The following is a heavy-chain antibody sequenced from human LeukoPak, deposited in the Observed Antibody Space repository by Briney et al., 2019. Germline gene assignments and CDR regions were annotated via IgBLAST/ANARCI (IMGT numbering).Heavy chain of an antibody. Sequence: KTSETLSLTCAVYDGSLSGYYWSWILQPPGKGLEWIGEINHSGSTNYNPSLKSRVTISVDTSRNQFSLKLSSVTAADTAVYYCARAPDYTNYVFPTDYWGQGTLVTVSS. CDR3: ARAPDYTNYVFPTDY. CDR1: DGSLSGYY. V-gene: IGHV4-34*01. CDR2: INHSGST. J-gene: IGHJ4*02. D-gene: IGHD4-11*01.